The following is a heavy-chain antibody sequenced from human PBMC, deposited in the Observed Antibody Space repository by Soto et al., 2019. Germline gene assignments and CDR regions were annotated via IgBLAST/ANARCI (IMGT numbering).Heavy chain of an antibody. CDR1: GGSISSGVYS. V-gene: IGHV4-30-2*01. J-gene: IGHJ6*02. Sequence: SETLSLTCTVSGGSISSGVYSWSWIRHTPGRGLEWIGYIYPTRKTYYNPSLMNRATLSIDTSQNQFSLQLTSVTAADTAVYFCARAPPGPAPRWGVWGHGTTVTVSS. CDR3: ARAPPGPAPRWGV. D-gene: IGHD3-16*01. CDR2: IYPTRKT.